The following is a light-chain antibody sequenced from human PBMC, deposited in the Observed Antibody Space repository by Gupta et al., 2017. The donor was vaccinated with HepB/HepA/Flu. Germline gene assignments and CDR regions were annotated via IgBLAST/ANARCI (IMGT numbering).Light chain of an antibody. Sequence: EIVLTHSPGTLSLSPGERATLSCRASQSVSSSYLAWYQQKPGQAPRLLIYRASSRATGIPDRFSGSGSGTDFTLTISRLEPEDFAVYYCQQYGSSPMCSFGQGTKLEIK. CDR2: RAS. CDR1: QSVSSSY. J-gene: IGKJ2*04. V-gene: IGKV3-20*01. CDR3: QQYGSSPMCS.